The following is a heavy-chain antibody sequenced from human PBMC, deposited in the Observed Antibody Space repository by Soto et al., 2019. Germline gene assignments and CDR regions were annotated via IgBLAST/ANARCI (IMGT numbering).Heavy chain of an antibody. Sequence: EVPLVESGGGLVQPGGSLRLSCAASGFTISGNYITWVRQAPGKGLQWVSTIYTGGTTYYADHVKGRFTISRDNSKNPLYLKMNSLRAEDTAVYYCARGRPLDCWGQGTLVTVSS. CDR3: ARGRPLDC. J-gene: IGHJ4*02. CDR1: GFTISGNY. V-gene: IGHV3-66*01. CDR2: IYTGGTT.